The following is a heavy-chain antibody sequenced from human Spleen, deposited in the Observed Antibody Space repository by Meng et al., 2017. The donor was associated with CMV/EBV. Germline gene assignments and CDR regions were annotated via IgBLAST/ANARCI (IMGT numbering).Heavy chain of an antibody. CDR1: GFTFSSYA. CDR3: ARTPSRGRAFDI. V-gene: IGHV3-7*01. D-gene: IGHD2-15*01. Sequence: GESLKISCAASGFTFSSYAMSWVRQAPGKGLEWVATINQDEGEKYYLDSVKGRFTISRDNAKNSLSLQMNSLRGEDTAVYSCARTPSRGRAFDIWGQGTKVTVSS. CDR2: INQDEGEK. J-gene: IGHJ3*02.